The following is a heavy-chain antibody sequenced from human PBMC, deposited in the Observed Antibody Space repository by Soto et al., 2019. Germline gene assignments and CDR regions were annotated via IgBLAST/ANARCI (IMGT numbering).Heavy chain of an antibody. J-gene: IGHJ6*03. V-gene: IGHV4-31*03. Sequence: SETLSLTCTVSGGSISSGGYYWSWIRQHPGKGLEWIGYIYYSGSTYYNPSLKSRVTISVDTSKNQFSLKLSSVTAADTAVYYCARAPGVPDTLGDYYYYYMDVWGKGTTVTVSS. CDR3: ARAPGVPDTLGDYYYYYMDV. D-gene: IGHD2-2*01. CDR2: IYYSGST. CDR1: GGSISSGGYY.